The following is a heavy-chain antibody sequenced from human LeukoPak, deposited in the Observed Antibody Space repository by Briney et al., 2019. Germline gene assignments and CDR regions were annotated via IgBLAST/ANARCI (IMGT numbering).Heavy chain of an antibody. CDR3: AKDSRIAAAGTDY. V-gene: IGHV3-23*01. CDR1: GFTFSNYN. J-gene: IGHJ4*02. CDR2: ISGSGGST. D-gene: IGHD6-13*01. Sequence: GGSLRLSCAASGFTFSNYNMNWVSQAPGKGLEWVSGISGSGGSTYYADSVKGRFTISRDNSKNTLYLQMNSLRAEDTAVYYCAKDSRIAAAGTDYWGQGTLVTVSS.